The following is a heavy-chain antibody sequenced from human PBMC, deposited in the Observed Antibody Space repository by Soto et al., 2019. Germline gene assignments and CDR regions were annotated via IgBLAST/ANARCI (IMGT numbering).Heavy chain of an antibody. V-gene: IGHV3-21*01. CDR3: ATDANYFNSSGHYLYFLH. J-gene: IGHJ1*01. D-gene: IGHD3-22*01. Sequence: GGSLRLSCAASGFTFSDYAMSWVRQAPGKGLEWVSSISSTSSHIYYADSMKGRFTISRDNAKNSLYLQMNSLRAEDTAVYYCATDANYFNSSGHYLYFLHWGQGTLVTVSS. CDR2: ISSTSSHI. CDR1: GFTFSDYA.